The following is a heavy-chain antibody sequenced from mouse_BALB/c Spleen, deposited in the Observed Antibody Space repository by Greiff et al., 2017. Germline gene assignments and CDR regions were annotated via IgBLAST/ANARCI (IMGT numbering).Heavy chain of an antibody. Sequence: VQLQQPGAELVKPGASVKLSCKASGYTFTSYWMHWVKQRPGQGLEWIGAINPSNGRTNYNEKFKSKATLTVDKSSSTAYMQLSSLTSEDSAVYYCARSDSSGSYFDYWGQGTTLTVSS. CDR3: ARSDSSGSYFDY. V-gene: IGHV1S81*02. D-gene: IGHD3-2*01. CDR1: GYTFTSYW. J-gene: IGHJ2*01. CDR2: INPSNGRT.